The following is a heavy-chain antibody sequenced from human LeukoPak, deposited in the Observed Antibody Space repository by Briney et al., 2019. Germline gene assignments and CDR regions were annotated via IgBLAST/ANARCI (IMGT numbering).Heavy chain of an antibody. CDR3: ARGGYYGSGSYYHGFAY. Sequence: PGGSLRLSCAASGFTVSSNYMSWVRQAPGKGLKWVSVVYSGGSTYYAGSVKGRFTNSRDNSKNTLYLQMNSLRAEDTAVYYCARGGYYGSGSYYHGFAYWGQGTLVTVSS. V-gene: IGHV3-66*01. J-gene: IGHJ4*02. CDR2: VYSGGST. CDR1: GFTVSSNY. D-gene: IGHD3-10*01.